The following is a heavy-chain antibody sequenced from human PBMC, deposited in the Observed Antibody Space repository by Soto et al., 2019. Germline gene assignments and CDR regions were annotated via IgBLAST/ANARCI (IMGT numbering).Heavy chain of an antibody. D-gene: IGHD3-9*01. J-gene: IGHJ4*02. CDR1: GFTFSSYA. V-gene: IGHV3-30-3*01. CDR3: ASSSFDWLLYY. Sequence: GGSLRLSCAASGFTFSSYAMHWVRQAPGKGLEWVVVISYDGSNKYYADSVKGRFTISRDNSKNTLYLQMNSLRAEDTAVYYCASSSFDWLLYYWGQGTLVTVSS. CDR2: ISYDGSNK.